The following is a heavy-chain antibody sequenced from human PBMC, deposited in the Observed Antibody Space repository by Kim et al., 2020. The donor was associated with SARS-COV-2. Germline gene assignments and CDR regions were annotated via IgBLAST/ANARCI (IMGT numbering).Heavy chain of an antibody. Sequence: ASVKVSCKASGYTFTSYGISWVRQAPGQGLEWMGWISAYNGNTNYAQKLQGRVTMTTDTSTSTAYMELRSLRSDDTAVYYCARDPLEYYDILTGYSHFYYWGQGTLVTVSS. D-gene: IGHD3-9*01. CDR2: ISAYNGNT. V-gene: IGHV1-18*01. CDR1: GYTFTSYG. J-gene: IGHJ4*02. CDR3: ARDPLEYYDILTGYSHFYY.